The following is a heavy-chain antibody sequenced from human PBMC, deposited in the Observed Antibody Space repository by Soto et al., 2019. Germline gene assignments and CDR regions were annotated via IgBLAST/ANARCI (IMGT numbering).Heavy chain of an antibody. CDR1: GFTFDDYA. V-gene: IGHV3-9*01. CDR2: ISWNSGSI. CDR3: AKTFRFLEWLPYFDY. Sequence: EVQLVESGGGLVQPGRSLRLSCAASGFTFDDYAMHWVRQAPGKGLEWVSGISWNSGSIGYADSVKGRFTISRDNAKNSLYLPMNSLRAEDTALYYCAKTFRFLEWLPYFDYWGQGTLVTVSS. J-gene: IGHJ4*02. D-gene: IGHD3-3*01.